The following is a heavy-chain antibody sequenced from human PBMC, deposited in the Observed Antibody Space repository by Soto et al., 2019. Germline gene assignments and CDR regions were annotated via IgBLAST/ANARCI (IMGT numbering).Heavy chain of an antibody. CDR3: AKEVGYSSGWSEFDY. Sequence: EVQLLESGGGLVQPGGSLRLSCAASGFTFSSYAMSWVRQAPGKGLEWVSAISGSGISTYYADSVKGRFTISRDNSKNTLYLQMNSLRAVDTATYYCAKEVGYSSGWSEFDYWGQGTLVTVSS. CDR1: GFTFSSYA. J-gene: IGHJ4*02. D-gene: IGHD6-19*01. V-gene: IGHV3-23*01. CDR2: ISGSGIST.